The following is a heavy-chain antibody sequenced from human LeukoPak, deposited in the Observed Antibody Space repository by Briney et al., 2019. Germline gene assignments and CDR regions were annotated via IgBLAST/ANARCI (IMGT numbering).Heavy chain of an antibody. CDR1: GGSFSGYY. J-gene: IGHJ4*02. Sequence: TETLSLTCAVYGGSFSGYYWSWIRQPPGKGLEWIGEINHSGSTNYNPSLKSRVTISVDTSKNQFSLKLSSVTAADTAVYYCARKGYSSGFDYWGQGTLVTVSS. CDR2: INHSGST. CDR3: ARKGYSSGFDY. V-gene: IGHV4-34*01. D-gene: IGHD6-19*01.